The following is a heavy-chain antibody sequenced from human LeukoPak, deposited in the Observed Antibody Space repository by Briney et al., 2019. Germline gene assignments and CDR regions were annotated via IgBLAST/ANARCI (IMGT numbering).Heavy chain of an antibody. CDR1: GGSISSYY. J-gene: IGHJ4*02. D-gene: IGHD1-26*01. CDR2: IYYSGST. CDR3: ARSGFYSLQWELPWFDY. Sequence: SETLSLTCTVSGGSISSYYWSWIRQPPGKGLEWIGYIYYSGSTNYNPSLKSRVTISVDTSKNQFSLKLSSVTAADTAVYYCARSGFYSLQWELPWFDYWGQGTLVTVSS. V-gene: IGHV4-59*01.